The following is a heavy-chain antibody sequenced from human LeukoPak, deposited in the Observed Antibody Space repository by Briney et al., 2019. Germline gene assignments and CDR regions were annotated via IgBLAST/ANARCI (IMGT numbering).Heavy chain of an antibody. CDR2: ISLAGRT. D-gene: IGHD6-13*01. J-gene: IGHJ4*02. CDR3: ARGDRYSSNWPFDI. CDR1: GGSITTTNY. Sequence: PSETLSLTCGVSGGSITTTNYWSWVRQPPGGGLEWIGEISLAGRTRYNPSLKSRVNISIDESKNHLYLNLASVTAADTAVYYCARGDRYSSNWPFDIWGQGTLVTVSS. V-gene: IGHV4-4*02.